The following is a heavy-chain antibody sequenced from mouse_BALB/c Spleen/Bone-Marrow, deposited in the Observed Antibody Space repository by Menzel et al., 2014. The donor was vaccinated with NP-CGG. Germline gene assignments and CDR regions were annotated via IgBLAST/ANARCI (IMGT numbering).Heavy chain of an antibody. CDR2: ISNGGGST. Sequence: EVQGVESGGGLVQPGGSLKLSCAASGFTFSSYTSSWVRQTPEKRLEWVAYISNGGGSTYYPDTVKGRFTISRDNAKNTLYLQMSSLKSEDTAMYYCARQLGLRWAMDYWGQGTSVTVSS. CDR3: ARQLGLRWAMDY. D-gene: IGHD3-1*01. V-gene: IGHV5-12-2*01. J-gene: IGHJ4*01. CDR1: GFTFSSYT.